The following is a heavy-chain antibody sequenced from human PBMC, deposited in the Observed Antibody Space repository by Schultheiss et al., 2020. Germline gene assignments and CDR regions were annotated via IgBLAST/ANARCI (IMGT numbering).Heavy chain of an antibody. CDR2: IWYDGSNK. J-gene: IGHJ6*02. CDR1: GFTVSSNY. D-gene: IGHD3-16*01. CDR3: ARDRIRITYGMDV. Sequence: GGSLRLSCAASGFTVSSNYMSWVRQAPGKGLEWVAVIWYDGSNKYYADSVKGRFTISRDNSKNTLYLQMNSLRAEDTAVYYCARDRIRITYGMDVWGQGTTVTVSS. V-gene: IGHV3-33*08.